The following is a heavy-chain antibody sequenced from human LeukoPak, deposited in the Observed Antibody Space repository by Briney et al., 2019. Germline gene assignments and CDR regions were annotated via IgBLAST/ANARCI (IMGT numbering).Heavy chain of an antibody. Sequence: GGSLRLSCAASGFTFSSYAMSWVRQAPGKGLEWVSAISGSGGSAYYADSVKGRFTISRDNSKNTLYLQMNSLRAEDTAVYYCAKGGVVGSYSYFDYWGQGTLVTVSS. D-gene: IGHD1-26*01. CDR1: GFTFSSYA. CDR2: ISGSGGSA. CDR3: AKGGVVGSYSYFDY. V-gene: IGHV3-23*01. J-gene: IGHJ4*02.